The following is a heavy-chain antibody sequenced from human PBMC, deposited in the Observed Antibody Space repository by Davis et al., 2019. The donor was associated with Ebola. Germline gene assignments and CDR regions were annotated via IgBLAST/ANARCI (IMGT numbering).Heavy chain of an antibody. CDR2: ISSSSSYI. CDR3: ARGGVGATWGSDY. CDR1: GFTFSSYS. J-gene: IGHJ4*02. Sequence: GESLKISCAASGFTFSSYSMNWVRQAPGKGLEWVSSISSSSSYIYYADSVKGRFTISRDNAKNSLYLQMNSLRAEDTAVYCCARGGVGATWGSDYWGQGTLVTVSS. D-gene: IGHD1-26*01. V-gene: IGHV3-21*01.